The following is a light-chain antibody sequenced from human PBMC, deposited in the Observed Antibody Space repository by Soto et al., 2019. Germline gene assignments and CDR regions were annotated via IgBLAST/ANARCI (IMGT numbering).Light chain of an antibody. J-gene: IGLJ3*02. CDR3: QSYDSSTQV. V-gene: IGLV6-57*04. CDR2: EDN. Sequence: NFMLTQPHSVSESPGKTVTISCTRSSGTFASYYVQWYQQRPGSAPTTLIYEDNRRPSGVPDRFSGSIDSSSNSASLTISGLKTEDEGDYYCQSYDSSTQVFGGGTKVTVL. CDR1: SGTFASYY.